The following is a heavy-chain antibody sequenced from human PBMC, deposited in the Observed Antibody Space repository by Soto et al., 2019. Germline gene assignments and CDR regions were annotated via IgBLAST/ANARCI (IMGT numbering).Heavy chain of an antibody. CDR2: ISTFNGNT. Sequence: QVQLVQSGAEVKKPGASVKVSCKASGYTFTSYGINWVRQAPGQGLEWMGRISTFNGNTKFAPKFQGRVTMTTDTDTTTVYMELRSLRSNDTAVYYCAREMGLTVSTLLGYWGQGTLVIVSS. CDR1: GYTFTSYG. D-gene: IGHD2-21*01. J-gene: IGHJ4*02. CDR3: AREMGLTVSTLLGY. V-gene: IGHV1-18*01.